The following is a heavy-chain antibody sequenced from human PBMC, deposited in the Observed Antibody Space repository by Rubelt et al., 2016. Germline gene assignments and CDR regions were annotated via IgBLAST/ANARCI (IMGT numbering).Heavy chain of an antibody. D-gene: IGHD2-8*01. CDR3: ARGYAWADAFDI. V-gene: IGHV1-8*03. Sequence: VTGEGLEWMGWMNPNRGNTGYAQKFQGRVTITRNTSIRTAYMELSSLRPEATAGYYCARGYAWADAFDIWGQGTMVTVSS. J-gene: IGHJ3*02. CDR2: MNPNRGNT.